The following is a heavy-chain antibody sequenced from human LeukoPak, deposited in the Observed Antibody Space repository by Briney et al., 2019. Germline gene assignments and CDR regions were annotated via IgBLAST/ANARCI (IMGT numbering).Heavy chain of an antibody. CDR1: GYTLTELS. Sequence: ASVKVSCKVSGYTLTELSMHWVRQAPGKGLEWMGCFDPEDGETLYAQKFQGRVTMTEDTSTDTAYMELSSLRSEDTAVYYCATLGAGTPMYYFDYWGQGTLVTVSS. D-gene: IGHD1-1*01. CDR3: ATLGAGTPMYYFDY. J-gene: IGHJ4*02. V-gene: IGHV1-24*01. CDR2: FDPEDGET.